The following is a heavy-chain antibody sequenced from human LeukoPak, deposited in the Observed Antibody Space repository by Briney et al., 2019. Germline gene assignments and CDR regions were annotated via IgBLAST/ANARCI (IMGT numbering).Heavy chain of an antibody. V-gene: IGHV4-39*02. Sequence: SETLSLTCTVSGGSISSRSYYWGWIRQPPGKGLEWIGSFYYSGSTYYNSSLKSRVTISVDTSKNHFSLKLSSVTAADTAVYYCARLSMLGYCSGGSCSLAMDVWGKGTTVTISS. CDR3: ARLSMLGYCSGGSCSLAMDV. CDR1: GGSISSRSYY. D-gene: IGHD2-15*01. CDR2: FYYSGST. J-gene: IGHJ6*04.